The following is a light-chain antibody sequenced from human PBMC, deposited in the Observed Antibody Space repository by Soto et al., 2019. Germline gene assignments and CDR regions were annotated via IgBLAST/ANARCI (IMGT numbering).Light chain of an antibody. Sequence: EIVLTQSPGTLSLSPGERATLACRASQSVSSSYLACYQQKPGQAPRLLIYGASSRATGIPDRFSGSGSRTDFTLTISRLEPEDFAVYYFQQYDSSPLTFGGGTKVEIK. CDR2: GAS. V-gene: IGKV3-20*01. CDR1: QSVSSSY. J-gene: IGKJ4*01. CDR3: QQYDSSPLT.